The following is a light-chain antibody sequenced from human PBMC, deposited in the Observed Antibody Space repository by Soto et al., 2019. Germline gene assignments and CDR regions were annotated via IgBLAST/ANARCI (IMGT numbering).Light chain of an antibody. Sequence: QSALTQTASVSGSPGQSITISCTGTSSAIVGFYYVSWYQHHQGKDHKLKIYQVSNRPTGVSNRVSGSKSGNTASLTISGLQDEDDADYYCSKYSSISPYTVFGAGTMRTVL. CDR1: SSAIVGFYY. J-gene: IGLJ1*01. CDR3: SKYSSISPYTV. V-gene: IGLV2-14*01. CDR2: QVS.